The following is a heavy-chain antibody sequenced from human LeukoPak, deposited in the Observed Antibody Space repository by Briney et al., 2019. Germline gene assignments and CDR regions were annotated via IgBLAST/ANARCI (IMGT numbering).Heavy chain of an antibody. J-gene: IGHJ1*01. Sequence: ASVKVSCKASGYNFTSYYIHWVRQAPGQELEWMGVINPIVVAASYPQKFQGSVTMTRDTSTSTVYMELSSQRTEDTPVYYCARGTAMAAAVTSLFQYWGQGTLVTVSS. CDR1: GYNFTSYY. CDR3: ARGTAMAAAVTSLFQY. CDR2: INPIVVAA. D-gene: IGHD6-13*01. V-gene: IGHV1-46*01.